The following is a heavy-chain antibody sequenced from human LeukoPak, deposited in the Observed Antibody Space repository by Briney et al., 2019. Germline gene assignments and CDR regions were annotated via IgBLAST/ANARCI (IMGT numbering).Heavy chain of an antibody. CDR1: GFTFSSYE. V-gene: IGHV3-48*03. CDR3: ARATTVTPYYFDY. J-gene: IGHJ4*02. CDR2: ISSSGSTI. D-gene: IGHD4-17*01. Sequence: PGGSLRLSCAASGFTFSSYEMNWVRQAPGKGLELVSYISSSGSTIYYADSVKGRFTISRDNAKNSLYLQMNSLRAEDTAVYYCARATTVTPYYFDYWGQGTLVTVSS.